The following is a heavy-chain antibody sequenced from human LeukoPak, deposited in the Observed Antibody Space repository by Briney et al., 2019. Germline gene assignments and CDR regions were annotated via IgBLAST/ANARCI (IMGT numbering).Heavy chain of an antibody. D-gene: IGHD5-18*01. CDR1: GGSISRGSYY. J-gene: IGHJ4*02. V-gene: IGHV4-61*02. Sequence: SETLSLTCTVSGGSISRGSYYWSWIRQPAGKGLEWIGRIYTSGSTNYNPSLKSRVTISVDTSKNQFSLKLSSVTAADTAMYYCARVGSSYGYLFDYWGQGTLVTVSS. CDR2: IYTSGST. CDR3: ARVGSSYGYLFDY.